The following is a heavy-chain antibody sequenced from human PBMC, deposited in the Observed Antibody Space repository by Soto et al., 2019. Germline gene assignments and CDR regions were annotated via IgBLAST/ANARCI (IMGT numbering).Heavy chain of an antibody. CDR2: IIPSFGTA. CDR1: GGTFSSYA. D-gene: IGHD5-18*01. Sequence: QVQLVPSGAEVKKPGSSVKVSCKASGGTFSSYAISWVLQAPGQGLEWRGGIIPSFGTANYAQKFQGRVTITADEYPSTAYMELRSLRSEDRAVYYCARDGFGVKLWLWGQGTLVTVSS. CDR3: ARDGFGVKLWL. J-gene: IGHJ4*02. V-gene: IGHV1-69*01.